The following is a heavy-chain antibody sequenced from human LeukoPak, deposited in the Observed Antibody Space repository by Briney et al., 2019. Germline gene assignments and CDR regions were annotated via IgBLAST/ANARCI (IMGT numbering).Heavy chain of an antibody. CDR3: ASSAVAGTRLFDY. CDR1: DGSIRSSSYY. D-gene: IGHD6-19*01. V-gene: IGHV4-39*07. J-gene: IGHJ4*02. CDR2: IYYSGST. Sequence: SETLSLTCTVSDGSIRSSSYYWGWIRQPPGKGLEWIGNIYYSGSTYYNPSLKSRVTISVDTSKNQFSLKLSSVTAADTAVYYCASSAVAGTRLFDYWGQGTLVTVSS.